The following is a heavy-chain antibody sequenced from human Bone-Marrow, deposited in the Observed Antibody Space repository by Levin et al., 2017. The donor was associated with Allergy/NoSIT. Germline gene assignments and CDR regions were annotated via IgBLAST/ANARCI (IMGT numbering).Heavy chain of an antibody. V-gene: IGHV3-30-3*01. CDR1: GFTFSSYA. CDR3: ARVNIAGGTAMDYYPLPYFDY. Sequence: GESLKISCAASGFTFSSYAMHWVRQAPGKGLEWVAVISYDGSNKYYADSVKGRFTISRDNSKNTLYLQMNSLRAEDTAVYYCARVNIAGGTAMDYYPLPYFDYWGQGTLVTVSS. J-gene: IGHJ4*02. D-gene: IGHD5-18*01. CDR2: ISYDGSNK.